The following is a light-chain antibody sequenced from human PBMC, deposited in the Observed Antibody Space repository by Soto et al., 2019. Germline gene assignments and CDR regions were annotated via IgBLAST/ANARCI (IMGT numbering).Light chain of an antibody. Sequence: GVTQSPTALSLSTGERATLSCRASQSLSSTYLGWYEQQPVQRPSVLIYGASSRATGIPYRFSGSGSGTDFTLTISSLQSEDFAVHYCQQYSNWPPITFGQGTRLAIK. CDR1: QSLSSTY. CDR3: QQYSNWPPIT. V-gene: IGKV3D-20*02. J-gene: IGKJ5*01. CDR2: GAS.